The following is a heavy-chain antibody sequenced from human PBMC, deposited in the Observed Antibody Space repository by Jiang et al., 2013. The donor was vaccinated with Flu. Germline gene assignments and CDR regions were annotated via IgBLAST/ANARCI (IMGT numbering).Heavy chain of an antibody. Sequence: QTLSLTCAISGDSVSTTTVTWNWLRQSPSRGLEWLGRTYYRSQWFHEYAVSVQGRITVNPDTSKNQFSLQLNSVTPEDTAVYFCARHISDDGRFDYWGQGTLVPVSS. CDR3: ARHISDDGRFDY. D-gene: IGHD3-3*01. CDR1: GDSVSTTTVT. J-gene: IGHJ4*02. V-gene: IGHV6-1*01. CDR2: TYYRSQWFH.